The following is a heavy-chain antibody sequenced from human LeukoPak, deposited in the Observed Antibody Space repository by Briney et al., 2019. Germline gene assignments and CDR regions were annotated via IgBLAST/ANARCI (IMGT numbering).Heavy chain of an antibody. J-gene: IGHJ4*02. CDR1: GYTLTGYY. D-gene: IGHD3-3*01. V-gene: IGHV1-2*02. Sequence: ASVKVSCKASGYTLTGYYMHWVRQAPGQGLEWMGWINPNSGGTNYAQKFQGRVTMTRDTSISTAYMELSRLRSDDTAVYYCARGYDFWSGYYDYWGQGTLVTVSS. CDR3: ARGYDFWSGYYDY. CDR2: INPNSGGT.